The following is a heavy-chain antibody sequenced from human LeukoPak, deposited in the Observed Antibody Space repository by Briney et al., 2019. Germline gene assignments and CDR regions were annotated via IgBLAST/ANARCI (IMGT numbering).Heavy chain of an antibody. J-gene: IGHJ3*02. Sequence: PGGSLRLSCAASGFNFSSYAMSWVRQAPGKGLEWVSAISGSGGSTYYADSVKGRFTISRDNSKNTPYLQMNSLRAEDTAVYYCAKDISSPPSNAFDIWGQGTMVTVSS. V-gene: IGHV3-23*01. CDR1: GFNFSSYA. CDR3: AKDISSPPSNAFDI. CDR2: ISGSGGST. D-gene: IGHD6-13*01.